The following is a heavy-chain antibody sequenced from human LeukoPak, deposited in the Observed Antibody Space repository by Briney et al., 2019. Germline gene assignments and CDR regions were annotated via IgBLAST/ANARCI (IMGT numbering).Heavy chain of an antibody. J-gene: IGHJ4*02. V-gene: IGHV3-30*02. CDR3: AKDREGENYFDY. Sequence: GGSLRLSCAASGFTFSSHGMHWVRQAPGKGLEWVAFIRLDGSNKYYADSVKGRFTISRDNSKTTLYLQMNSLRAEDTAVYYCAKDREGENYFDYWGQGTLVTVSS. CDR1: GFTFSSHG. CDR2: IRLDGSNK.